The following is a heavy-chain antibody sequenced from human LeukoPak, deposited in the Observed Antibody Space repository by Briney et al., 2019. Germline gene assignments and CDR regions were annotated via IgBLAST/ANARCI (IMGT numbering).Heavy chain of an antibody. V-gene: IGHV4-59*01. J-gene: IGHJ4*02. CDR3: ARDPDGYKFFDY. CDR2: VFDSGTT. CDR1: GGSISGSF. Sequence: PSETLSLTCTVSGGSISGSFWHWIRQPPGKGLEWMGYVFDSGTTAYNPSLKRRVTMSLDTSKSQFSLNLSSVTAADTAVYYCARDPDGYKFFDYWGRGSPVTVSS. D-gene: IGHD5-24*01.